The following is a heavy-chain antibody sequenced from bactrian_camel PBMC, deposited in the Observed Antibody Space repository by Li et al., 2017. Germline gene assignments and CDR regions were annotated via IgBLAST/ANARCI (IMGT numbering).Heavy chain of an antibody. D-gene: IGHD1*01. CDR1: GHIISGRIC. V-gene: IGHV3S53*01. J-gene: IGHJ4*01. CDR2: IDADGSA. CDR3: AAEFLQYCNRGRLNY. Sequence: HVQLVESGGGSVQAGGSQNLSCVASGHIISGRICMGFFRQAPGKEREGVAVIDADGSASYADSVKGRFTISKDTAKNILYLQMDNLQPDDTATYYCAAEFLQYCNRGRLNYWGQGAQVTVS.